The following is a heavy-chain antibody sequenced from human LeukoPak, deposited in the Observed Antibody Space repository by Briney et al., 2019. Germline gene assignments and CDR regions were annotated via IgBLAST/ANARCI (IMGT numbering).Heavy chain of an antibody. CDR2: ISGSGGTT. V-gene: IGHV3-23*01. CDR3: AKHHCSSTSCYRVFDF. D-gene: IGHD2-2*02. CDR1: GLTFRSDA. Sequence: SGGSLRLSCAASGLTFRSDAMSWVRQAPGKGLEWVSGISGSGGTTYYADSVKGRFTISRDNSKNTLYLQMNSLRAEDTAVYYCAKHHCSSTSCYRVFDFWGQGTLVTVSS. J-gene: IGHJ4*02.